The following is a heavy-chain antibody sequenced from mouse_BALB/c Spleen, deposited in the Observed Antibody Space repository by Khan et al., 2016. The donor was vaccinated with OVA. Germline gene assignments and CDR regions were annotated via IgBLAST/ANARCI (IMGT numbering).Heavy chain of an antibody. V-gene: IGHV3-8*02. CDR2: MIYSGNT. Sequence: EVKLEESGPSLVKPSQTLSLTCSVTGDSITSGYWSWIRKSPGNKLEYMGYMIYSGNTYYNPSLKSRISITRHTSKKQYYLQLNYVTTEDASTYYCARSTYRYAFAYWGQGTLVTVSA. CDR3: ARSTYRYAFAY. J-gene: IGHJ3*01. D-gene: IGHD2-14*01. CDR1: GDSITSGY.